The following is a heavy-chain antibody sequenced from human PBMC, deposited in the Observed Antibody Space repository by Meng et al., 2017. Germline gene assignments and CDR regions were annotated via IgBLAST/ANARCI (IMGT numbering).Heavy chain of an antibody. Sequence: SVKVSCKASGCTFSSYTISWVRQAPGQGLEWMGRINPIRGIANYAQKFQGRVTITTDKSTSTAYMELSSLRSEDTAVYYCARGAYVTKRYYYSYYGMDVWGQGTTVTVSS. J-gene: IGHJ6*02. V-gene: IGHV1-69*02. CDR1: GCTFSSYT. CDR2: INPIRGIA. D-gene: IGHD4-17*01. CDR3: ARGAYVTKRYYYSYYGMDV.